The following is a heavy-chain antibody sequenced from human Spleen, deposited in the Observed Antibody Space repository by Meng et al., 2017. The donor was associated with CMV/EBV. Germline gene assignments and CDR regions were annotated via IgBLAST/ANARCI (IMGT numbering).Heavy chain of an antibody. J-gene: IGHJ4*02. V-gene: IGHV3-11*01. D-gene: IGHD3-22*01. CDR2: ITSNGRTI. CDR3: ARGSRVTMIVVAPSW. Sequence: GESLKISCAASGFTFSDSYRSWIRQAPGKGLEWVSYITSNGRTIYYAESVKGRFTVSRDNAKNSLYLQMNSLRAEDTGVYYCARGSRVTMIVVAPSWWGQGTLVTVSS. CDR1: GFTFSDSY.